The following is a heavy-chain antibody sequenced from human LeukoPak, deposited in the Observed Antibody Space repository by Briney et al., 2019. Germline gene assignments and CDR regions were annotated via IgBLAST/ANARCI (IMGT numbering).Heavy chain of an antibody. J-gene: IGHJ6*03. V-gene: IGHV4-39*07. D-gene: IGHD5-18*01. CDR2: IYYSGST. CDR3: ASVDTAMVYYYYYMDV. Sequence: MASETLSLTCTVSGGSISSSSYYWGWIRQPPGKGLEWIGSIYYSGSTYYNPSLKSRVTISVDTSKNQFSLKLSSVTAADTAVYYCASVDTAMVYYYYYMDVWGKGTTVTVSS. CDR1: GGSISSSSYY.